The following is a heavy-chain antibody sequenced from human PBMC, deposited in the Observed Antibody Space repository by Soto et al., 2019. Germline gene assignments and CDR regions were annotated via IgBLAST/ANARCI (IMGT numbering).Heavy chain of an antibody. CDR3: AKSQLSYIWGSYRLPRTGSFDY. J-gene: IGHJ4*02. CDR2: ISGSGGST. V-gene: IGHV3-23*01. D-gene: IGHD3-16*02. Sequence: PGGSLRLSCAASGFTFSSYAMSWVRQAPGKGLEWVSAISGSGGSTYYADSVKGRFTISRDNSKNTLYLQMNSLRAEDTAVYYCAKSQLSYIWGSYRLPRTGSFDYWGQGTLVTVSS. CDR1: GFTFSSYA.